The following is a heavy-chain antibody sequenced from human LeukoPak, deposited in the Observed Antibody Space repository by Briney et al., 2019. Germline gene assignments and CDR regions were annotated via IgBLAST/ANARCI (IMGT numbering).Heavy chain of an antibody. Sequence: GGSLRLSCAASGFTFSNYAMSWVRQAPGKGLEYVSGISSNGGSTNYANSVKGRLTISRDNSKNTLYLQMGSLRAEDMAVYYCARYRCSSTSCFVDYWGQGTLVTVSS. V-gene: IGHV3-64*01. CDR3: ARYRCSSTSCFVDY. CDR2: ISSNGGST. J-gene: IGHJ4*02. D-gene: IGHD2-2*01. CDR1: GFTFSNYA.